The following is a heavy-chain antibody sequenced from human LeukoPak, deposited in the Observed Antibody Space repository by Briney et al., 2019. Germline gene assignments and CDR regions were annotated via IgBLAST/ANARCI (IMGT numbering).Heavy chain of an antibody. Sequence: GGSLRLSCTVSGFTFNNCEMNWVRQAPGKGLEWVAYISGSGSSISYADSARGRFTISRDNAKNALYLQMNSLRVEDTAVYYCTSARGFTVAKTFYDDRGQGTLVTVSS. CDR2: ISGSGSSI. V-gene: IGHV3-48*03. J-gene: IGHJ4*02. CDR1: GFTFNNCE. D-gene: IGHD2-21*01. CDR3: TSARGFTVAKTFYDD.